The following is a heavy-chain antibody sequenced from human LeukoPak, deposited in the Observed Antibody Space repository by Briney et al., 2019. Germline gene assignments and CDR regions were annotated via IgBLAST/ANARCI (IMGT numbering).Heavy chain of an antibody. CDR1: GFTFSSYA. CDR3: AKVSAVAGTAPRYFDY. J-gene: IGHJ4*02. D-gene: IGHD6-19*01. V-gene: IGHV3-23*01. Sequence: PGGSLRLSCAASGFTFSSYAMSWVRQAPGKGLEWVSAISGSGGSTYYADSVKGRFTISRANSKNTLYLQMNSLRAEDTAVYYCAKVSAVAGTAPRYFDYWGQGTLVTVSS. CDR2: ISGSGGST.